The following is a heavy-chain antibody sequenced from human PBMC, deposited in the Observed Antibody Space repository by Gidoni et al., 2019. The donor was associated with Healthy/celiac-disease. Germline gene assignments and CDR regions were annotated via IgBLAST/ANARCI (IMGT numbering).Heavy chain of an antibody. Sequence: EVQLVESGGGLVQPGGSLRLSCAASGFTFSSYWMSWVRQAPGKGLGWVANIKQDGSEKYYVDSVKGRFTISRDNAKNSLYLQMNSLRAEDTAVYYCARFGDLGYYYYGMDVWSQGTTVTVSS. J-gene: IGHJ6*02. CDR1: GFTFSSYW. CDR2: IKQDGSEK. V-gene: IGHV3-7*01. D-gene: IGHD3-10*01. CDR3: ARFGDLGYYYYGMDV.